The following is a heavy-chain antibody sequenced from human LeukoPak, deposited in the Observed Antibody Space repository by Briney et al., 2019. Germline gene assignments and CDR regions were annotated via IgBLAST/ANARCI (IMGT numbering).Heavy chain of an antibody. J-gene: IGHJ6*03. D-gene: IGHD3-22*01. CDR3: ATYYGGGYMDV. CDR1: GFTFNSYS. Sequence: GGSLRLSCAASGFTFNSYSMNWVRQAPGKGLEWVSSITSSSSYINHADSVKGRFTISRDNAKNSLYLQMNSLRAEDTAVYYCATYYGGGYMDVWGKGTTVTVSS. V-gene: IGHV3-21*01. CDR2: ITSSSSYI.